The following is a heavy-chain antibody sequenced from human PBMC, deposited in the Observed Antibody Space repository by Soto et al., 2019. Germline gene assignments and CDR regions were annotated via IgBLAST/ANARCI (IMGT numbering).Heavy chain of an antibody. CDR1: GFTFDDYA. D-gene: IGHD2-15*01. CDR2: ISWNSGSI. CDR3: AKDMSRYCSGGSCYGIIDY. Sequence: GGSLRLSCAASGFTFDDYAMHWVRQAPGKGLEWVSGISWNSGSIGYADSVKGRFTISRDNAKNSLYLQMNSLRAEDTALYYCAKDMSRYCSGGSCYGIIDYWGQGTLVTVSS. V-gene: IGHV3-9*01. J-gene: IGHJ4*02.